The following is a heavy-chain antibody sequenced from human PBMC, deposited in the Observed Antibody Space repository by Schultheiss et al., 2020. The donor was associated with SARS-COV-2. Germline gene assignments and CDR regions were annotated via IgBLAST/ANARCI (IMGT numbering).Heavy chain of an antibody. V-gene: IGHV3-NL1*01. CDR1: GFTFSSYG. J-gene: IGHJ6*02. D-gene: IGHD2-2*01. Sequence: GGSLRLSCAASGFTFSSYGMHWVRQAPGKGLEWVSIIYSGGNTFYADSVKGRFTISRDNSKNTLYLQMNSLRAEDTAVYYCAKVNERYIPAGPYYYGMDVWGQGTTVTVSS. CDR3: AKVNERYIPAGPYYYGMDV. CDR2: IYSGGNT.